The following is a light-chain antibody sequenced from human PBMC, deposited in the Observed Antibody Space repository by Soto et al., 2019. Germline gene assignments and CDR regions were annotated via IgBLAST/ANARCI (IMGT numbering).Light chain of an antibody. J-gene: IGLJ1*01. CDR1: NSDVGSHDL. CDR3: SSFTSTTTYA. V-gene: IGLV2-14*02. Sequence: QSALTQPASVSGSPGQSIAVSCTGTNSDVGSHDLVSWYQQQSGKVPKLIIYDVSSRPSGVSNRFSGSKSGNTASLTISGLQAEDEADYYCSSFTSTTTYAFGTGTKVTV. CDR2: DVS.